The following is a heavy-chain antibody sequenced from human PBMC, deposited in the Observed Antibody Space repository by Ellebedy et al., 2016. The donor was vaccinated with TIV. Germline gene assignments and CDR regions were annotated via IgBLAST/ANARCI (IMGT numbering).Heavy chain of an antibody. Sequence: PGGSLRLSCAASGLTVSSNYMSWVRQAPGKGLEWVSVLYAACSTYYADSVKGRFSISRDSSKNTLYLEMNSLRTDDTGVYYCARDGGYCSGGRCYSYGMDVWGQGTRSSSP. CDR2: LYAACST. D-gene: IGHD2-15*01. J-gene: IGHJ6*02. CDR3: ARDGGYCSGGRCYSYGMDV. V-gene: IGHV3-53*01. CDR1: GLTVSSNY.